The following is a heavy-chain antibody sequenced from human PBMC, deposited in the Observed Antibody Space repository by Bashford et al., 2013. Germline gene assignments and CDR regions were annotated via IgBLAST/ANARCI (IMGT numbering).Heavy chain of an antibody. V-gene: IGHV4-39*01. D-gene: IGHD3-22*01. Sequence: XSLTCTVXGGVHLAVELLLGAGSASPPGRGWSGLGVSIILGAPTTTRPLKSRVTISVDTSKNQFSLKLSSVTAADTAVYYCAGPPTYYYDSSGYHFDYWGQGTLVTVSS. CDR2: SIILGAP. CDR1: GGVHLAVELL. J-gene: IGHJ4*02. CDR3: AGPPTYYYDSSGYHFDY.